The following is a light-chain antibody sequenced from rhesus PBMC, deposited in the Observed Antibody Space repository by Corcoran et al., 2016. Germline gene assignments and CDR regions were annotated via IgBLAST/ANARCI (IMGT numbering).Light chain of an antibody. V-gene: IGKV1-22*01. Sequence: DIQMTQSPSSLSASVGDTVTITCRASQSISSWLAWYQQKPGKAPKLLIDKASLLQSGVPSRFSGSGSGTDFTRTISRLQSEDFATYYCQQYRSSPYSFGQGTKVEI. CDR1: QSISSW. CDR3: QQYRSSPYS. J-gene: IGKJ2*01. CDR2: KAS.